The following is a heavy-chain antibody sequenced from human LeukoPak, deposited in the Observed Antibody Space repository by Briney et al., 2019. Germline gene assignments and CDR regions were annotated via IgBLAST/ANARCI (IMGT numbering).Heavy chain of an antibody. CDR2: IIPIFGTA. D-gene: IGHD3-10*01. J-gene: IGHJ6*03. Sequence: GASVKVSCKASGYTFTSYGISWVRQAPGQGLEWMGGIIPIFGTANYAQKFQGRVTITADESTSTAYMELSSLRSEDTAVYYCARGYPYRSGSYYYYMDVWGKGTTVTISS. CDR3: ARGYPYRSGSYYYYMDV. V-gene: IGHV1-69*13. CDR1: GYTFTSYG.